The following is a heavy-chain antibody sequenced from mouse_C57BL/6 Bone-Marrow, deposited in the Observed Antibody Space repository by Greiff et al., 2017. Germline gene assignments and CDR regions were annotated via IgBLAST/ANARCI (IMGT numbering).Heavy chain of an antibody. Sequence: QVQLQQSGPELVKPGASVKISCKASGYAFSSSWMNWVKQRPGKGLEWIGRIYPGDGDTNYNGKFKGKATLTAAKSSSTAYMQLSSLTSEDSAVYVCARHYYGSSYWYFDVWGTGTTVTVSS. CDR3: ARHYYGSSYWYFDV. CDR1: GYAFSSSW. J-gene: IGHJ1*03. D-gene: IGHD1-1*01. V-gene: IGHV1-82*01. CDR2: IYPGDGDT.